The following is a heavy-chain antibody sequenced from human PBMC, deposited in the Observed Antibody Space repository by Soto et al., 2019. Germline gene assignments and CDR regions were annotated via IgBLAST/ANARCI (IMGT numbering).Heavy chain of an antibody. V-gene: IGHV1-69*02. J-gene: IGHJ3*02. CDR3: SRAARIAADLDAFDI. Sequence: QVQLVQSGAEVKKPGSSVKVSCKASGGTFSSYTISWVRQAPGQGLEWMGRIIPILGIANYAQKLQGRVTITADKSTSTAYMELSSLRSEDTAVYYCSRAARIAADLDAFDIWGQGTMVTVST. CDR2: IIPILGIA. CDR1: GGTFSSYT. D-gene: IGHD6-13*01.